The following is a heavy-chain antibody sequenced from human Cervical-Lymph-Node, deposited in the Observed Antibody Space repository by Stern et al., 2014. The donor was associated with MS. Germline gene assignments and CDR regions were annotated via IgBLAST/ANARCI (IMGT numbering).Heavy chain of an antibody. CDR2: ISAYNGNT. J-gene: IGHJ4*02. D-gene: IGHD2-15*01. CDR1: GYTFTSYG. Sequence: VPLVESGAEVKKPGASVKVSCKASGYTFTSYGISWVRQAPGQGLEWMGWISAYNGNTNYAQKLQGRVTMTTDTSTSTAYMELRSLRSDDTAVYYCARDRGLRYCSGGSCYIHFDYWGQGTLVTVSS. CDR3: ARDRGLRYCSGGSCYIHFDY. V-gene: IGHV1-18*01.